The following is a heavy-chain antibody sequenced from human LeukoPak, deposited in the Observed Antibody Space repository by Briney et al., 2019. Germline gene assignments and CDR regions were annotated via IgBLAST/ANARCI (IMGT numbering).Heavy chain of an antibody. CDR3: ARFVTLLTPDAFDI. CDR1: GGSISSYY. J-gene: IGHJ3*02. D-gene: IGHD1-14*01. Sequence: SETLSLTCTVSGGSISSYYWSWIRQPPGKGLEWIGYIYYSGSTNYNPSLKSRVTISVDTSKNQFSLKLSSVTAADTAVYYCARFVTLLTPDAFDIWGQGTMVTVSS. V-gene: IGHV4-59*01. CDR2: IYYSGST.